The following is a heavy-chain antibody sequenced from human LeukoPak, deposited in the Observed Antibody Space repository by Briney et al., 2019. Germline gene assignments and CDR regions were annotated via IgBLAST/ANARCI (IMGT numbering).Heavy chain of an antibody. Sequence: GGSLRLCCAASGFTFSSYAMSWVRQAPGKGPEWVSAISGSGGSTYYADSVKGRFTISRDNSKNTLYLQMNSLRAEDTAVYYCAKARRPGIAVAGSFDYWGQGTLVTVSS. CDR2: ISGSGGST. CDR3: AKARRPGIAVAGSFDY. V-gene: IGHV3-23*01. CDR1: GFTFSSYA. D-gene: IGHD6-19*01. J-gene: IGHJ4*02.